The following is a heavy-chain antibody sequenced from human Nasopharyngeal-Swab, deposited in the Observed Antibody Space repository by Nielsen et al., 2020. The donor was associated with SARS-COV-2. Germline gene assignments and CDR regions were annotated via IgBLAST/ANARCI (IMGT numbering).Heavy chain of an antibody. CDR3: AREVVVDWYFDY. V-gene: IGHV3-21*01. J-gene: IGHJ4*02. CDR2: ISSTGSYI. D-gene: IGHD2-15*01. Sequence: GGSLRLSCAASGFTFSSYSINWVRQAPGKGLEWVSSISSTGSYIYYADSVKGRFTISRDNAKNSLYLQMNSLRAEDTAVYYCAREVVVDWYFDYWGQGTLVTVSS. CDR1: GFTFSSYS.